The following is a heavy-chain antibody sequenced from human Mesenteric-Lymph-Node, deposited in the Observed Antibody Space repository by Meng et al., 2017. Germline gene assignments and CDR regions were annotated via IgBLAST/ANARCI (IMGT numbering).Heavy chain of an antibody. V-gene: IGHV3-48*03. J-gene: IGHJ4*02. CDR1: GFPFSSFE. D-gene: IGHD3-22*01. Sequence: GESLKISCTTSGFPFSSFEMNWVRQAPGKGLEWVSYIHSRDNTKYYADSVKGRFTISRDNAKNSLFLQMNSLRAEDTAVYYCARVDYDSSGYLDYWGQGTLVTVSS. CDR2: IHSRDNTK. CDR3: ARVDYDSSGYLDY.